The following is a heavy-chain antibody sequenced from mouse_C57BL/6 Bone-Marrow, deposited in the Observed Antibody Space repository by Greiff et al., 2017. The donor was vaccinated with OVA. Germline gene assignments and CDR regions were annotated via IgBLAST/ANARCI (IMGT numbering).Heavy chain of an antibody. V-gene: IGHV1-50*01. CDR3: AREGGSSFFDY. D-gene: IGHD1-1*01. CDR1: GYTFTSSW. CDR2: IDPSDSYT. Sequence: QVQLQQPGAELVKPGASVKLSCKASGYTFTSSWMQWVKQRPGQGLEWIGEIDPSDSYTNYNQKFKGKATLTVDTSSSTAYMQLSSLTSEDSAVYCCAREGGSSFFDYWGQGTTLTVSS. J-gene: IGHJ2*01.